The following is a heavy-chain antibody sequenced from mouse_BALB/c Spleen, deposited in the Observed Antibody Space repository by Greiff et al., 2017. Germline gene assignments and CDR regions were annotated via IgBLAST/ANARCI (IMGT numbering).Heavy chain of an antibody. Sequence: VQLQQSGAELVKPGASVKLSCTASGFNIKDTYMHWVKQRPEQGLEWIGRIDPANGNTKYDPKFQGKATITADTSSNTAYLQLSSLTSEDTAVYYCARAYYDYLDWFAYWGQGTLVTVSA. V-gene: IGHV14-3*02. CDR3: ARAYYDYLDWFAY. D-gene: IGHD2-4*01. CDR1: GFNIKDTY. J-gene: IGHJ3*01. CDR2: IDPANGNT.